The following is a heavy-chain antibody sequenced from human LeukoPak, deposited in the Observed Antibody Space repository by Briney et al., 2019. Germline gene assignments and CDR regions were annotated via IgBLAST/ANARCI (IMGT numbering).Heavy chain of an antibody. Sequence: GGSLRLSCAASGFTFGIYAMNWVRQAPGKGLEWVSYIGPSGSNIYYADSVKGRFTISRDNAKDSLYLQMNSLRAEDTAVYYCARGGGITMVRGVTYYYYYYMDVWGKGTTVTVSS. V-gene: IGHV3-48*01. D-gene: IGHD3-10*01. CDR2: IGPSGSNI. J-gene: IGHJ6*03. CDR3: ARGGGITMVRGVTYYYYYYMDV. CDR1: GFTFGIYA.